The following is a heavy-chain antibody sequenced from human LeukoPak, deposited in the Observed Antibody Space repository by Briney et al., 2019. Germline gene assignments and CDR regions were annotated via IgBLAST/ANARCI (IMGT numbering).Heavy chain of an antibody. CDR1: GGSFSGYY. J-gene: IGHJ4*02. V-gene: IGHV4-34*01. CDR3: ARADYYGSGSYHLG. CDR2: INHSGST. Sequence: SETLSLNCAGHGGSFSGYYWNWIRQPPGKGLEWIGEINHSGSTDYNPSLKGRVTISVDTSKNQFSLKLSSVTAADTAVYYCARADYYGSGSYHLGWSQGTLVTVSS. D-gene: IGHD3-10*01.